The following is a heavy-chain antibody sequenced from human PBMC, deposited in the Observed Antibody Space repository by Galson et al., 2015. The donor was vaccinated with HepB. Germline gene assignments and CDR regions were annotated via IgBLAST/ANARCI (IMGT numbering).Heavy chain of an antibody. CDR2: IIPIFGTA. CDR1: GGTFSSYA. Sequence: SVKVSCKASGGTFSSYAISWVRQAPGQGLEWMGGIIPIFGTANYAQKFQGRVTITADESTSTAYMELSSLRSEDTAVYYCARNIQRTTYIVDAFDIWGQGTTVTVSS. CDR3: ARNIQRTTYIVDAFDI. V-gene: IGHV1-69*13. J-gene: IGHJ3*02. D-gene: IGHD4-17*01.